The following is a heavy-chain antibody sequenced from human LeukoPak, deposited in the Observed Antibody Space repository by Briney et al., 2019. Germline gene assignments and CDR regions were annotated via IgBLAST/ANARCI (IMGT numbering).Heavy chain of an antibody. D-gene: IGHD4-17*01. CDR3: AKSTTVTILDAFDI. V-gene: IGHV3-9*03. CDR1: GFTFDDYA. Sequence: GGPLSLFCAVSGFTFDDYAVLWLREAPGKGLEWFSDISRNSGSIDYADSVKGRFTISRDNAKNSLYLQMNSLRAEDMALYYCAKSTTVTILDAFDIWGQGTMVTVSS. CDR2: ISRNSGSI. J-gene: IGHJ3*02.